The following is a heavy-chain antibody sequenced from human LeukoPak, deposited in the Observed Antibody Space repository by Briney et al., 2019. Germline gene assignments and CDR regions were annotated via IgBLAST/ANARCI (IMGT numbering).Heavy chain of an antibody. V-gene: IGHV3-66*01. CDR3: ASRESPGYYYGMDG. J-gene: IGHJ6*02. D-gene: IGHD3-10*01. CDR1: GFTVSNNY. CDR2: ITSAGAT. Sequence: GGSLRLSCAASGFTVSNNYMTWVRQAPGKGLDCVSVITSAGATYYADSVKGRFIISRDNSQNTLYLQMNSLRAEDTAVYYCASRESPGYYYGMDGWGQGTTVTVSS.